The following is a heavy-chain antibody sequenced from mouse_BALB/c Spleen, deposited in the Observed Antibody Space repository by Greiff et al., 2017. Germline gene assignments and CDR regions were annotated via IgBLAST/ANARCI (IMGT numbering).Heavy chain of an antibody. Sequence: QVQLQQSAAELARPGASVKMSCKASGYTFTSYTMHWVKQRPGQGLEWIGYINPSSGYTEYNQKFKDKTTLTADKSSSTAYMQLSSLTSEDSAVYYCARRATTATPDYWGQGTTLTVSS. J-gene: IGHJ2*01. CDR3: ARRATTATPDY. D-gene: IGHD1-2*01. CDR1: GYTFTSYT. V-gene: IGHV1-4*02. CDR2: INPSSGYT.